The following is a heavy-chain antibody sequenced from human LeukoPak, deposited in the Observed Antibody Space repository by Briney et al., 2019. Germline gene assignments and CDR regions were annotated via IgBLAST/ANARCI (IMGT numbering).Heavy chain of an antibody. CDR3: ARVGVGSYNFDY. CDR2: IYHSGST. V-gene: IGHV4-4*02. D-gene: IGHD3-3*01. CDR1: GGSISSSHW. J-gene: IGHJ4*02. Sequence: SETLSLTCAVSGGSISSSHWWSWVRQPPGKGLEWIGEIYHSGSTNYNPSLKSRVTISVDESQNQFSLQLSSVTAADTAVYYCARVGVGSYNFDYWGQGTLVTVSS.